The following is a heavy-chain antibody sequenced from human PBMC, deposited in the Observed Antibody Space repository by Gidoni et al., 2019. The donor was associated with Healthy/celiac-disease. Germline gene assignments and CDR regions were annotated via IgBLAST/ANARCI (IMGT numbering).Heavy chain of an antibody. J-gene: IGHJ4*02. CDR3: ARARRGGSKFDY. Sequence: EVQLVESGGGLVQPGGSLRLSCAASGFTFSSYDMHWVRPATGKGLEWVSAIGTAGDTYYPGSVKGRFTISRENAKNSLYLQMNSLRAGDTAVYYCARARRGGSKFDYWGQGTLVTVSS. D-gene: IGHD3-16*01. CDR2: IGTAGDT. V-gene: IGHV3-13*04. CDR1: GFTFSSYD.